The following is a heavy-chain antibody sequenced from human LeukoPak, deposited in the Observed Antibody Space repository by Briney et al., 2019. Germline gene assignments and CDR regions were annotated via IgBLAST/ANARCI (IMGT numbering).Heavy chain of an antibody. J-gene: IGHJ4*02. Sequence: KPSETLSLTCTVSGGSISSSSYYWGWIRQPPGKGLEWIGNIFYSGTTYYNPSLKSRVTISVDTSKNQFSLKLSSVTAADTAVYYCARSWIQLWYYDYWGQGTLVTVSS. V-gene: IGHV4-39*01. CDR1: GGSISSSSYY. CDR3: ARSWIQLWYYDY. D-gene: IGHD5-18*01. CDR2: IFYSGTT.